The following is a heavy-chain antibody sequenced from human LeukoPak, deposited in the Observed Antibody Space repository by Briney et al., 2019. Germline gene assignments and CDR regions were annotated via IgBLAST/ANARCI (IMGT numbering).Heavy chain of an antibody. CDR1: GYTFTGYY. D-gene: IGHD1-26*01. V-gene: IGHV1-2*02. CDR2: INPNSGDT. CDR3: ARDSGSYYAY. Sequence: ASVKVSCKASGYTFTGYYIHWVQQAPGQGLEWMGWINPNSGDTKYAQKLQGRVTMTTDTSTSTAYMELRSLRSDDTAVYYCARDSGSYYAYWGQGTLVTVSS. J-gene: IGHJ4*02.